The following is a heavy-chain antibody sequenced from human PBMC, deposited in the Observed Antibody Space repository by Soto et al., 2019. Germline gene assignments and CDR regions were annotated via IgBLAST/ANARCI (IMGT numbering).Heavy chain of an antibody. D-gene: IGHD6-13*01. CDR3: SRATPRWYAFDI. CDR2: IHHSGIT. CDR1: GASVNDGNFY. V-gene: IGHV4-61*03. Sequence: SETLSLTCSVSGASVNDGNFYWNWIRQSPGKGLEWIGLIHHSGITKYNPSLKRRVTISLDTSKNDFPLKLSSVTVADTAVYYCSRATPRWYAFDIWGQGTMVTVSS. J-gene: IGHJ3*02.